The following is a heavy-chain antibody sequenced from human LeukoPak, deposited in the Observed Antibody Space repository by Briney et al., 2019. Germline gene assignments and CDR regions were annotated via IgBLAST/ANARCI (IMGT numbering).Heavy chain of an antibody. Sequence: SETLSLTCAVYGGSFSGYYWSWIRQPPGKGLEWIGEINHSGSTNYNPSLKSRVTISVDTSKNQFSLKLSSVTAADTAVYYCARVGYSSSYYWGIDYWGQGILVTVSS. D-gene: IGHD6-6*01. CDR2: INHSGST. V-gene: IGHV4-34*01. CDR3: ARVGYSSSYYWGIDY. J-gene: IGHJ4*02. CDR1: GGSFSGYY.